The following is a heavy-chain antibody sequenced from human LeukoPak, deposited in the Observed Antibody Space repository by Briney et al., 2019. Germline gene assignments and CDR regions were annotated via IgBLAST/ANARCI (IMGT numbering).Heavy chain of an antibody. D-gene: IGHD6-6*01. CDR3: ARHTSSSSYYYYYMDV. J-gene: IGHJ6*03. V-gene: IGHV4-39*01. Sequence: SETLSLTCTVSGGSISSSSYYWGWIRQPPGKGLEWIGSIYYSGSTYYNPSLKNRVTISVDTSKNQFSLRLSSVTAADTAVYYCARHTSSSSYYYYYMDVWGKGTTVTVSS. CDR2: IYYSGST. CDR1: GGSISSSSYY.